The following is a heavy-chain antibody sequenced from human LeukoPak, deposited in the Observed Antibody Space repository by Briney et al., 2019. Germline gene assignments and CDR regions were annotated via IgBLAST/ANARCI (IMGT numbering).Heavy chain of an antibody. CDR1: GGSISSGGYY. Sequence: SQTLSLTCTVSGGSISSGGYYWGWIRQHTGKGLEWIGYIYYSGSTYYNPSLKSRVTISVDTSKNQFSLKLSSVTAADTAVYYCARESGVTHYYYAMDVWGKGTTVTVSS. V-gene: IGHV4-31*03. CDR3: ARESGVTHYYYAMDV. CDR2: IYYSGST. D-gene: IGHD2-21*02. J-gene: IGHJ6*04.